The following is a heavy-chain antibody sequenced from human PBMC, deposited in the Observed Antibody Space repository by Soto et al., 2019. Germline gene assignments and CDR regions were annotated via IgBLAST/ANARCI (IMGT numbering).Heavy chain of an antibody. V-gene: IGHV2-5*02. D-gene: IGHD6-19*01. CDR2: IYWDDNK. J-gene: IGHJ5*02. CDR3: VHRGRSSGFGEDNWFDP. CDR1: GFSLSTSPVA. Sequence: SGPTLVNPTQTLTLTCTFSGFSLSTSPVAVGWIRQPPGKALEWLAIIYWDDNKYYSPSLKSRLTITKDTSKNQVVLTMTNMDPVDTATYYCVHRGRSSGFGEDNWFDPWGQGTLVTVSS.